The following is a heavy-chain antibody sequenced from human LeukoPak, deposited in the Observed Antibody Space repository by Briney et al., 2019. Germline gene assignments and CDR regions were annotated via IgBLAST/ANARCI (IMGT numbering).Heavy chain of an antibody. D-gene: IGHD1-26*01. V-gene: IGHV1-2*02. CDR3: ARIRGVYSGTYLYGMDV. CDR1: GYTFTGYY. CDR2: INPNSGGT. J-gene: IGHJ6*04. Sequence: ASVKVSCKASGYTFTGYYMHWVRQAPGQGLEWMGWINPNSGGTNYAQKFQGRVTMTRDTSISTAYMELSRLRSDDTAVYYCARIRGVYSGTYLYGMDVWGKGTTVT.